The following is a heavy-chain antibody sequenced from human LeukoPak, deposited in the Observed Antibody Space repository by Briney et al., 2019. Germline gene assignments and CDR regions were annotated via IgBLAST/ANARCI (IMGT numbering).Heavy chain of an antibody. Sequence: ASVKVSCKASGYTFTSYAIHWVRQAPGQRLEWMGWISAGNGNTKYSQNFQGRVTFISNTSATTAFMELSSLRSEDAAVYYCARSWRGFGPWGQGTLVTVSS. CDR3: ARSWRGFGP. J-gene: IGHJ5*02. CDR1: GYTFTSYA. V-gene: IGHV1-3*01. CDR2: ISAGNGNT. D-gene: IGHD3-3*01.